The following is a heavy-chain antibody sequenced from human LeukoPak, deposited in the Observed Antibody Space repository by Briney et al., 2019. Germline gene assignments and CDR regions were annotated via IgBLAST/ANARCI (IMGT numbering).Heavy chain of an antibody. V-gene: IGHV3-30*02. CDR1: GFTFSSYG. CDR2: IRYDGSNK. D-gene: IGHD2-2*01. J-gene: IGHJ3*02. Sequence: GGSLRLSCAASGFTFSSYGMHWVRQAPGKGLEWVAFIRYDGSNKYYADSVKGRFTISRDNAKNSLYLQMNSLRAEDTAVYYCARDGLIGVVVPAAPQRRRNAFDIWGQGTMVTVSS. CDR3: ARDGLIGVVVPAAPQRRRNAFDI.